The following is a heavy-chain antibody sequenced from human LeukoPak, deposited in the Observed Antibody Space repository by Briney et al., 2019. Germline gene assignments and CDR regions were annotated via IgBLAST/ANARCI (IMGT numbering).Heavy chain of an antibody. J-gene: IGHJ4*02. CDR2: IYYSGST. D-gene: IGHD3-10*01. Sequence: SETLSLTCTVSGGSISGSSYYWGWIRQPPGKGLEWIGSIYYSGSTYHNPSLKSRVTISVDTSKNQFSLKLNSVTATDRAVYYCARHYGPWGQGTLVTVSS. V-gene: IGHV4-39*01. CDR1: GGSISGSSYY. CDR3: ARHYGP.